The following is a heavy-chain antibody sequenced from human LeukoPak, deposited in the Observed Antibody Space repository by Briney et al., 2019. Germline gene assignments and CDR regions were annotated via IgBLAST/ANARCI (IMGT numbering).Heavy chain of an antibody. V-gene: IGHV3-33*01. D-gene: IGHD2-2*01. CDR1: GFTFSSYG. Sequence: GGSLRLSCAASGFTFSSYGMHWVRQAPGKGLEWVAVIWYDGSNKYYADSVKGRFTISRDNSKNTLYLQMNSLRAEDTAVYYCARGYCSSTSCYGDLDYWGQGTLVTVSS. J-gene: IGHJ4*02. CDR2: IWYDGSNK. CDR3: ARGYCSSTSCYGDLDY.